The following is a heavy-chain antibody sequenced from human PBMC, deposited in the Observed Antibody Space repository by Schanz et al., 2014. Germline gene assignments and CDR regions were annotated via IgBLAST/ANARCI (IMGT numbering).Heavy chain of an antibody. CDR3: AKYRGYYRVSGSYRELEY. V-gene: IGHV3-23*04. Sequence: EVQLVESGGGVVRPGGSLRLSCAASGFTFENYALTWVRQVPGKGLEWVSAISASGGTTYYADSVKGRFTISRDNSKNTLYLQMNSLRPEDTAVYYCAKYRGYYRVSGSYRELEYWGQGTLVTVSS. D-gene: IGHD3-10*01. CDR1: GFTFENYA. CDR2: ISASGGTT. J-gene: IGHJ4*02.